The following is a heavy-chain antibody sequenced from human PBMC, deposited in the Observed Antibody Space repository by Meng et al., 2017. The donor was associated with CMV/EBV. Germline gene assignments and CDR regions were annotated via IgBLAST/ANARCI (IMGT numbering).Heavy chain of an antibody. J-gene: IGHJ4*02. CDR2: IYTSGST. Sequence: QVRLDGSAPGLCNPSETRSFTCTVSGGSISSSYWSWIRQPAGKGLEWIGRIYTSGSTNYNPSLKSRVTMSVDTSKNQFSLKLSSVTAADTAVYYCARGSYYRYVIDYWGQGTLVTVSS. D-gene: IGHD2-21*01. CDR1: GGSISSSY. CDR3: ARGSYYRYVIDY. V-gene: IGHV4-4*07.